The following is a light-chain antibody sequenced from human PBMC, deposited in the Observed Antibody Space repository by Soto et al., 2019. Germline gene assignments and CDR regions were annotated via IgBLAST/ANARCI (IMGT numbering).Light chain of an antibody. Sequence: SVLTQPPSASGTPGQRVTISCSGGSSNIGSNAVTWYRQLPGTAPKLLIYSNNQRPSGVPDRFSGSKSGTSASLAISGLQSDDEADYYCAEWDASLKGFYVFGSGTKVTAL. J-gene: IGLJ1*01. V-gene: IGLV1-44*01. CDR1: SSNIGSNA. CDR2: SNN. CDR3: AEWDASLKGFYV.